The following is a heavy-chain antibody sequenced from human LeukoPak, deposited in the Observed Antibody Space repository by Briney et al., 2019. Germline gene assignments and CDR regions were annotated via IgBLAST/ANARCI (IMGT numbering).Heavy chain of an antibody. CDR3: ARGRDGYSFGFDY. CDR2: IYPGGSDT. Sequence: GESLKISCKGSGYIFTSYWIGWVRQLPGKGLEWMGIIYPGGSDTRYSPSFRGQVTISADKSISTAYLQWSSLKASDTAMYYCARGRDGYSFGFDYWGQGTLVTVSS. J-gene: IGHJ4*02. CDR1: GYIFTSYW. D-gene: IGHD5-24*01. V-gene: IGHV5-51*01.